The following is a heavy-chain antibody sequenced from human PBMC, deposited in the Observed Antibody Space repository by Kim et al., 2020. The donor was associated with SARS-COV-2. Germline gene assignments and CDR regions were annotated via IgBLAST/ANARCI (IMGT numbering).Heavy chain of an antibody. Sequence: GGSLRLSCAASGFTFSGSAMHWVRQASGKGLEWVGRIRSKANSYATAYAASVKGRFTISRDDSKNTAYLQMNSLKTDDTAVYYCAIPLNYGDWGYYYGMGVWGQGTTVTVSS. CDR3: AIPLNYGDWGYYYGMGV. CDR2: IRSKANSYAT. CDR1: GFTFSGSA. D-gene: IGHD4-17*01. J-gene: IGHJ6*02. V-gene: IGHV3-73*01.